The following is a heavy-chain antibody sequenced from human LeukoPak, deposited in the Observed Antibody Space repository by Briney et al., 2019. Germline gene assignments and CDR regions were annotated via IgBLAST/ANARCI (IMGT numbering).Heavy chain of an antibody. V-gene: IGHV4-39*07. Sequence: SETLSLTCTVSGGSISSSSYYWGWIRQPPGKGLEWIGSIYYSGSTYYNPSLKSRVTISVDTSKNQFSLKLSSVTAADTAVYYCASTRIMEQLVTDYWGQGTLVTVSS. J-gene: IGHJ4*02. CDR2: IYYSGST. CDR1: GGSISSSSYY. D-gene: IGHD6-6*01. CDR3: ASTRIMEQLVTDY.